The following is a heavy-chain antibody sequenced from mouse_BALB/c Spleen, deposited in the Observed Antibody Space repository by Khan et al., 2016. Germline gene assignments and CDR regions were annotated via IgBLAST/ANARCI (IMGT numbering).Heavy chain of an antibody. Sequence: EVQLQESGPSLAKPSQTLSLTCSVTGDSITSGHWNWIRKFPGNKFDFMGYISHSGDSNYNPSLKSRISITRDTSKNQYSLQLNSVTTEDTATYYCAAWDYYGSAFAYWGQGTLVTVSA. CDR1: GDSITSGH. J-gene: IGHJ3*01. D-gene: IGHD1-2*01. V-gene: IGHV3-8*02. CDR3: AAWDYYGSAFAY. CDR2: ISHSGDS.